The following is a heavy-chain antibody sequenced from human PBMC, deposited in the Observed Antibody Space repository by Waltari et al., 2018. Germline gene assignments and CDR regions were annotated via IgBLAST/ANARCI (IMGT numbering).Heavy chain of an antibody. Sequence: QVQLVKSGAEVKKPGASVKVSCKASGYTFTGYSMHWVRQAAGQGLELVGRINPISGVTDNAQKTQGRVTMTRHTSITTANMELSRLMSVDRAVYDCTTLGYCSGGSCSKDYWGQGTLVTVSS. CDR1: GYTFTGYS. V-gene: IGHV1-2*06. D-gene: IGHD2-15*01. CDR2: INPISGVT. CDR3: TTLGYCSGGSCSKDY. J-gene: IGHJ4*02.